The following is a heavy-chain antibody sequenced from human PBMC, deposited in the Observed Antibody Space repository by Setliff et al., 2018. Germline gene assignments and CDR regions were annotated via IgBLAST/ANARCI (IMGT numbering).Heavy chain of an antibody. V-gene: IGHV3-20*04. D-gene: IGHD4-17*01. CDR1: GSTFDVYD. Sequence: GGSLRLSCAASGSTFDVYDLNWVRQAPGKGLEWVSSINWNGDRTGYADSVKGRFTISRDNAKNSLYLQMNSLRAEDTAVYYCARGHTTVSTGYWGQGTLVTVSS. CDR3: ARGHTTVSTGY. CDR2: INWNGDRT. J-gene: IGHJ4*02.